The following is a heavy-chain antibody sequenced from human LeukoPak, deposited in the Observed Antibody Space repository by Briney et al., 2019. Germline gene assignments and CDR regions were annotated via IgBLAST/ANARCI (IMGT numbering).Heavy chain of an antibody. CDR3: AARDYYGPDY. Sequence: GGSLRLSCAASGFTFSSYWMSWVRQAPGEGLEWVANIKQDGTEKYYMDSVKGRFTISRDNSKNTLYLQMNSLRAEDTAVYYCAARDYYGPDYWGQGTLVTVSS. J-gene: IGHJ4*02. D-gene: IGHD3-10*01. CDR1: GFTFSSYW. V-gene: IGHV3-7*02. CDR2: IKQDGTEK.